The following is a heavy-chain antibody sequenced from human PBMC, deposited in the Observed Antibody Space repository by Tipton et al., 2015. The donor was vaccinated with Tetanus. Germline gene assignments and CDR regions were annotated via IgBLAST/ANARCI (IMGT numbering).Heavy chain of an antibody. J-gene: IGHJ6*02. CDR2: VSYSGRT. CDR1: GGSVRSGDYS. D-gene: IGHD2-21*01. Sequence: TLSLTCTVSGGSVRSGDYSWNWIRQPPGKGLEWLAYVSYSGRTNSNYSLKSGVTISLDTSKNQFSLKLTSVSAADTAVYYCARLTGHSMDVVDYYYFGMDVWGQGTKVTVSS. V-gene: IGHV4-61*08. CDR3: ARLTGHSMDVVDYYYFGMDV.